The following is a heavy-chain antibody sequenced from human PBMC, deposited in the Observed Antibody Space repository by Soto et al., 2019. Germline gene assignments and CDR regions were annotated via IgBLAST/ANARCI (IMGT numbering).Heavy chain of an antibody. Sequence: ASVKVSCKASGYTFSGYYIHWLRQAPGQGLEWMGWINPNSGGTNYAQKFQGRVTVTRDTPTSTAYMELSRLTSDDTAVYYCARSLTEGYCTITGCYTRPLYGRDVWGQGTTGTVS. D-gene: IGHD2-2*02. J-gene: IGHJ6*02. CDR3: ARSLTEGYCTITGCYTRPLYGRDV. CDR2: INPNSGGT. CDR1: GYTFSGYY. V-gene: IGHV1-2*02.